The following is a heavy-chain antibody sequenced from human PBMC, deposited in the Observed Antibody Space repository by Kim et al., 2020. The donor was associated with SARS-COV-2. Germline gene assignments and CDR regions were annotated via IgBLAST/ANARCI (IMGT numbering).Heavy chain of an antibody. D-gene: IGHD3-22*01. Sequence: DYAAPVKGRFTISRDDSKNTLYLQMNSLKTEDTAVYYCTTGYDSSGPFDYWGQGTLVTVSS. V-gene: IGHV3-15*01. J-gene: IGHJ4*02. CDR3: TTGYDSSGPFDY.